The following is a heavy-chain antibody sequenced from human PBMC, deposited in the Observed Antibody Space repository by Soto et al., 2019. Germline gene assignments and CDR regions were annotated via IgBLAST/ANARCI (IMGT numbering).Heavy chain of an antibody. Sequence: SETLSLTCAVSGGSISSSRLWAWVRQPPGKGREWIGEIYHTGRTTFNPSLKSRVTISVDKSKNHFSLKLSSVTAADTAVYFCARSPRSISAGGIDFWGQGILVT. CDR2: IYHTGRT. V-gene: IGHV4-4*02. CDR1: GGSISSSRL. CDR3: ARSPRSISAGGIDF. J-gene: IGHJ4*01. D-gene: IGHD6-13*01.